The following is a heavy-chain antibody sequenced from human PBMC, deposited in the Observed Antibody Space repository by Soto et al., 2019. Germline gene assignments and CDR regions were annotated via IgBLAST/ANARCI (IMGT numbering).Heavy chain of an antibody. CDR2: IYYGGST. CDR3: ARVRREYDNSGPVDY. D-gene: IGHD3-22*01. CDR1: GGSISSGDFS. Sequence: SETLSLTCAVSGGSISSGDFSWNWIRQPPGKGLEYIGYIYYGGSTYYNPSLQSRVTMSVDRSRSQFSLKLNSVTAADTAVYYCARVRREYDNSGPVDYWGQGTLVTSPQ. V-gene: IGHV4-30-2*01. J-gene: IGHJ4*02.